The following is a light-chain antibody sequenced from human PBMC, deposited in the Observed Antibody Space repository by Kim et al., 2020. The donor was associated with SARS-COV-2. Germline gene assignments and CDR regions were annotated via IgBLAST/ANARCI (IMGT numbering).Light chain of an antibody. Sequence: EILMTQSPATLSVSPGERATLSCRASQSVSSNLAWYQQKPGQAPRLLIYGASTRATGIPARFSGSGSGTEFTLTISSLQSKDFALYFCQQYNNWPRTFGQGTKVDIK. CDR2: GAS. CDR1: QSVSSN. J-gene: IGKJ1*01. CDR3: QQYNNWPRT. V-gene: IGKV3-15*01.